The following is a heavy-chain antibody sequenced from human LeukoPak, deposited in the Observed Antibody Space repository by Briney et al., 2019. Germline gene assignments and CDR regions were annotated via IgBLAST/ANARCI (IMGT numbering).Heavy chain of an antibody. CDR1: GFTFSDHW. Sequence: PVGSLRLSCAASGFTFSDHWMSWVRQAPGKGPEWVASIKQDGSERYYVDSVKGRFTISRDNAKNSLYLQMNSLRAEDTAVYYCARAGWWGQGTLVTVSS. CDR3: ARAGW. CDR2: IKQDGSER. J-gene: IGHJ4*02. V-gene: IGHV3-7*01. D-gene: IGHD6-19*01.